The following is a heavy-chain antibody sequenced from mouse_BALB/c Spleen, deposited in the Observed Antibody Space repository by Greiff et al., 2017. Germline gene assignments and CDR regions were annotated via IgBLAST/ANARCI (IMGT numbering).Heavy chain of an antibody. J-gene: IGHJ3*01. CDR3: TRDYYGSRGWFAY. V-gene: IGHV5-6-4*01. CDR1: GFTFSSYT. D-gene: IGHD1-1*01. Sequence: EVKVEESGGGLVKPGGSLKLSCAASGFTFSSYTMSWVRQTPEKRLEWVATISSGGSYTYYPDSVKGRFTISRDNAKNTLYLQMSSLKSEDTAMYYCTRDYYGSRGWFAYWGQGTLVTVSA. CDR2: ISSGGSYT.